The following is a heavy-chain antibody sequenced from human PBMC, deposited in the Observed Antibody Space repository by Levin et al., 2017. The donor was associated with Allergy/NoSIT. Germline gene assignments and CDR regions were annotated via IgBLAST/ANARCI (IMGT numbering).Heavy chain of an antibody. CDR2: ISYDGSNK. Sequence: TGGSLRLSCAASGFTFSSYAMHWVRQAPGKGLEWVAVISYDGSNKYYADSVKGRFTISRDNSKNTLYLQMNSLRAEDTAVYYCARSSGGSFNTPKGDAFDIWGQGTMVTVSS. D-gene: IGHD2-15*01. J-gene: IGHJ3*02. V-gene: IGHV3-30-3*01. CDR3: ARSSGGSFNTPKGDAFDI. CDR1: GFTFSSYA.